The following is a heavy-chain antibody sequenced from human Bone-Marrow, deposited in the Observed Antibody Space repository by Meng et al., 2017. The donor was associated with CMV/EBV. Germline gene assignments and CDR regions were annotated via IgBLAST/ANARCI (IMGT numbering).Heavy chain of an antibody. CDR3: ANGGSYYASRNPSGFDY. V-gene: IGHV3-30*02. CDR2: IRPDGGNK. D-gene: IGHD3-10*01. CDR1: GFTFSSYA. Sequence: GESLKISCAASGFTFSSYAMHWVRQAPGKGLEWVALIRPDGGNKYYADSLKGRFTVSRDNSKSTLYLHMNSLRPEDTAVYYCANGGSYYASRNPSGFDYWGQGTLVTFSS. J-gene: IGHJ4*02.